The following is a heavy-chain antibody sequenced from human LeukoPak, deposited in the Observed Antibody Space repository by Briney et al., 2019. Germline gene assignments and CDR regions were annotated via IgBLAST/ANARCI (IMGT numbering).Heavy chain of an antibody. CDR2: ISWDSGSV. CDR1: GFTFDNYA. Sequence: PGGSLRLSCAASGFTFDNYATHWVRQAPGKGLEWVSGISWDSGSVEYADSVKGRFIISRDNAKSSLFLQMSSLRAEDTALYYCVKEPTERYYIDYWGQGTLVTVSS. V-gene: IGHV3-9*01. D-gene: IGHD1-1*01. J-gene: IGHJ4*02. CDR3: VKEPTERYYIDY.